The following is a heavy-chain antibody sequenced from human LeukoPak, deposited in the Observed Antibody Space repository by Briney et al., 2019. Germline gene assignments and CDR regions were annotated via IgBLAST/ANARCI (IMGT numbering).Heavy chain of an antibody. CDR2: VFSNGST. CDR1: GGSISRYY. V-gene: IGHV4-59*01. CDR3: ARDGCSSTSCYSDYYYGMDV. D-gene: IGHD2-2*01. J-gene: IGHJ6*02. Sequence: SETLSLTCTVSGGSISRYYWTWIRQPPGKGLEWIGYVFSNGSTNYNPSLKSRVTISLDTSKRQFSLRLTSVTAADTAVYYCARDGCSSTSCYSDYYYGMDVWGQGTTVTVSS.